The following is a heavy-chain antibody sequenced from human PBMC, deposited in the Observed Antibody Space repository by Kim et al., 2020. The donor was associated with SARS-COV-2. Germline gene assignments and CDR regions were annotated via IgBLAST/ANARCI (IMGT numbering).Heavy chain of an antibody. D-gene: IGHD6-19*01. J-gene: IGHJ4*02. V-gene: IGHV3-74*01. Sequence: GGSLRLSCAAYGFTFNNYWMHWVRQAPGKGLVWVSRINSDGSSTSYADSVKGRFTISRDNAKNTLYLQMNSLRAEDTAVYYCARRAYSSGWWYFDYWGQGTLVTVSS. CDR3: ARRAYSSGWWYFDY. CDR1: GFTFNNYW. CDR2: INSDGSST.